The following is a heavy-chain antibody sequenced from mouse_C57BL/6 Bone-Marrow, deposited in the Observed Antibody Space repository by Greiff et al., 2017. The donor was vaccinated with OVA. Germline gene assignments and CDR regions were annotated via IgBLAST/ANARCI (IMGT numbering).Heavy chain of an antibody. CDR2: INPSSGYT. V-gene: IGHV1-4*01. Sequence: QVHVKQSGAELARPGASVKMSCKASGYTFTSYTMHWVKQRPGQGLEWIGYINPSSGYTKYNQKFKDKATLTADKSSSTAYMQLSSLTSEDSAVYYCARGFYAMDYWGQGTSVTVSS. CDR1: GYTFTSYT. CDR3: ARGFYAMDY. J-gene: IGHJ4*01.